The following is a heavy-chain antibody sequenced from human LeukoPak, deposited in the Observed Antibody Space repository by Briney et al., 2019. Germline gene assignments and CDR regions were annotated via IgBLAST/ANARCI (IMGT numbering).Heavy chain of an antibody. CDR2: INHSGST. D-gene: IGHD1-14*01. Sequence: SETLSLTCAVYGGSFSGYYWSWIRQPPGKGLEWIGEINHSGSTNYNPSLKSRVTISVDRSKNQFSLKLSSVTAADTAVYYCAKNSDHQGQGPGYWGQGTLVTVSS. CDR1: GGSFSGYY. J-gene: IGHJ4*02. V-gene: IGHV4-34*01. CDR3: AKNSDHQGQGPGY.